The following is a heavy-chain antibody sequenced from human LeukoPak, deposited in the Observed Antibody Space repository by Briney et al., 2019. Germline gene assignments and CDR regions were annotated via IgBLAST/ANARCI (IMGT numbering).Heavy chain of an antibody. CDR2: IYYSGSS. CDR1: GDSISGSAYY. Sequence: SETLSLTCTVSGDSISGSAYYWGWIRQPPGKGLEWIGYIYYSGSSNYNPSLKSRVTISVDTSKNQFSLKLSSVTAADTAVYYCARQEGGIVGPYWGQGTLVTVSS. D-gene: IGHD1-26*01. CDR3: ARQEGGIVGPY. J-gene: IGHJ4*02. V-gene: IGHV4-61*05.